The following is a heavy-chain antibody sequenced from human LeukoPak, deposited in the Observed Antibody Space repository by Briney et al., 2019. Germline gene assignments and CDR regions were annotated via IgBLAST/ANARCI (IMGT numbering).Heavy chain of an antibody. J-gene: IGHJ4*02. CDR1: GFTFDDYT. CDR3: AKAGYWDQGFYFDY. CDR2: ISWDGGST. V-gene: IGHV3-43*01. Sequence: GVSLRLSCAASGFTFDDYTMHWVRQAPGKGLEWVSLISWDGGSTYYADSVKGRFTISRDNSKNSLYLQMNSLRTEDTALYYCAKAGYWDQGFYFDYWGQGTLVTVSS. D-gene: IGHD1-26*01.